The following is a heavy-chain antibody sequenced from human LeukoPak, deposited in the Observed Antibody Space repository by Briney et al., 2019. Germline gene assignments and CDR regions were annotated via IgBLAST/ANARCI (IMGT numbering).Heavy chain of an antibody. D-gene: IGHD1-26*01. CDR1: GGSISSSSYY. V-gene: IGHV4-39*07. CDR3: SRESGPFCPFGH. CDR2: ISLAGRT. Sequence: KSSETLSLTCTVSGGSISSSSYYWGWIRQPPGKGLEWIGEISLAGRTRYNPSLQSRVHISIDESKNHLYLNLASVTAADTAVYYCSRESGPFCPFGHWGQGTLVAVTS. J-gene: IGHJ4*02.